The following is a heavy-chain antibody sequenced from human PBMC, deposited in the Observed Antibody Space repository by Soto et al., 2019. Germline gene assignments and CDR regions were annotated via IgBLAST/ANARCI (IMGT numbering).Heavy chain of an antibody. J-gene: IGHJ6*02. V-gene: IGHV1-3*05. CDR1: GYTFTKYA. CDR3: ARVGQWGCMVV. CDR2: INSGNGNT. Sequence: QVQFVQSGAEEKKPGASVKVSCKASGYTFTKYAIHWVRQAPAQGLEWMGWINSGNGNTKYAQAFQGRVTITRDTTASTAYMELSSRRPEAADLDVCARVGQWGCMVVWGHGTTVAVSS. D-gene: IGHD2-15*01.